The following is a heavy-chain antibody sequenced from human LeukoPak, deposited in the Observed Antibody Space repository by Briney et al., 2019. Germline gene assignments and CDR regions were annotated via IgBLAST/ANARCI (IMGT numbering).Heavy chain of an antibody. Sequence: ASVKVSCTASGYSFTNSYMHWVRQAPGQGLEWMAIINPSGGSTTYAREFQGRVTLTRDMPTSIVYMELSSLRSDDTAMYYCARERRETGTSYFDYWGQGTLVTVSS. CDR1: GYSFTNSY. D-gene: IGHD1-7*01. CDR3: ARERRETGTSYFDY. CDR2: INPSGGST. V-gene: IGHV1-46*01. J-gene: IGHJ4*02.